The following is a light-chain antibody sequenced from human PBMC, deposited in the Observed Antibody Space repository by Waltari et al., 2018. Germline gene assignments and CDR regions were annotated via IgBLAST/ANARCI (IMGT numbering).Light chain of an antibody. CDR1: RYNIARSH. CDR2: RDN. V-gene: IGLV1-47*01. CDR3: QTGGHGTWV. J-gene: IGLJ3*02. Sequence: QSVLPQPPSVSGTPGQRVTISCSGSRYNIARSHVYWYQQFPGTAPKLLIYRDNQRPSGVPDRFSGSRSGTSASLAIGALQSEDEADYYCQTGGHGTWVFGGGTKLTVL.